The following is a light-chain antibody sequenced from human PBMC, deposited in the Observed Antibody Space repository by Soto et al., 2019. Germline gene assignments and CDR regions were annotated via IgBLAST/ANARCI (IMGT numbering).Light chain of an antibody. J-gene: IGKJ4*01. Sequence: EIVLTQSPATLSLSPGERATLSCRASQSVSNYLAWFQQKPGQVPRLLIYDASSRATGIPARFSGSGSGTVFTLTISSLEPEDFAVYYCQQRSSWPLLTFGGGTKVEI. CDR2: DAS. CDR1: QSVSNY. V-gene: IGKV3-11*01. CDR3: QQRSSWPLLT.